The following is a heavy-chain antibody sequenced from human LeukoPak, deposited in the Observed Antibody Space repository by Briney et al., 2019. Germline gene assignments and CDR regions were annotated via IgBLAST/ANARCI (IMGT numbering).Heavy chain of an antibody. CDR2: ISYDGSNK. J-gene: IGHJ4*02. D-gene: IGHD3-3*01. CDR1: GFTFSSSA. CDR3: ARRVVFGVVDH. V-gene: IGHV3-30-3*01. Sequence: GGSLRLSCAASGFTFSSSAMHWVRQAPDKGLERVAVISYDGSNKYYADSVKGRFTISRDNAKNSLYLQMNSLRDEDTAVYYCARRVVFGVVDHWGQGTLVTVSS.